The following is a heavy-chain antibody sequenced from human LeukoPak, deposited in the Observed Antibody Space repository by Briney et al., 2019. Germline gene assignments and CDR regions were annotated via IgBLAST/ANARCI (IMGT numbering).Heavy chain of an antibody. J-gene: IGHJ1*01. V-gene: IGHV4-59*01. Sequence: PSETLSLTCTVSGGSISSYYWSWIRQPPGKGLEWIGYIYYGGSTNYNPSLKSRVTISVDTSKNQFSLKLSSVTAADTAVYYCASLGSYTEYFQHWGQGTLVTVSS. D-gene: IGHD1-26*01. CDR3: ASLGSYTEYFQH. CDR2: IYYGGST. CDR1: GGSISSYY.